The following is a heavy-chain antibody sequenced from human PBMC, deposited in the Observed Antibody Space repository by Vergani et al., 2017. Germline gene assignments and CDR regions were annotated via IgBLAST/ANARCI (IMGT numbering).Heavy chain of an antibody. CDR1: GFSLNPYW. J-gene: IGHJ5*01. V-gene: IGHV3-74*03. Sequence: EVQLGESGGGSVPSGGSLRLSCVASGFSLNPYWMHGVRHVPGKGLMWVARIDEYGNRATYVDFETGRLTISRDNAKNTVFLLMNNLRADDAGVYYCVRTEYCTGIACNTRFDSWGQGALVTVSS. CDR2: IDEYGNRA. CDR3: VRTEYCTGIACNTRFDS. D-gene: IGHD2-8*02.